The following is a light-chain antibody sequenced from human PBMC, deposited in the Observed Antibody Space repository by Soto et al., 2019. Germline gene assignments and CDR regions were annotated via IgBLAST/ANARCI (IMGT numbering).Light chain of an antibody. Sequence: EIVMTQSPATLSVSPGERATLSCRASQSVSTNLAWYQQKPGQAPGLLIYGASTRATGIPARFSGSGSGTEFTLTISSLQSEDFAVYSCQQYNNWPLTFGGGTKV. V-gene: IGKV3-15*01. CDR3: QQYNNWPLT. J-gene: IGKJ4*01. CDR2: GAS. CDR1: QSVSTN.